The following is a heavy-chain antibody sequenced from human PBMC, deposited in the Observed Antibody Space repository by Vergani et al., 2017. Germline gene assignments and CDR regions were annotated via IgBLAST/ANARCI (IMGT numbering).Heavy chain of an antibody. CDR2: IRYDGSNK. CDR1: GFTFSSYG. D-gene: IGHD2-2*01. V-gene: IGHV3-30*02. CDR3: ARSSCSSTSCPKVREYYYYGMDV. J-gene: IGHJ6*02. Sequence: QVQLVESGGGVVQPGGSLRLSCAASGFTFSSYGMHWVRQAPGKGLEWVAFIRYDGSNKYYADSVKGRFTISRDNSKNTLYLQMNSLRAEDTAVYYCARSSCSSTSCPKVREYYYYGMDVWGQGTTVTVSS.